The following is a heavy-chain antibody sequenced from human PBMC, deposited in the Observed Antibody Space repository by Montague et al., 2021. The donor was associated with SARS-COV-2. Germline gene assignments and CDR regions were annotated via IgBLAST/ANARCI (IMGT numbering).Heavy chain of an antibody. CDR3: ARVPPYYYDSSAYYSGAFDI. J-gene: IGHJ3*02. CDR1: GGSISSGSYY. Sequence: TLSLTCTVSGGSISSGSYYWSWIRQPAGKGLEWIGRIYTSGSTNYNPSLKSRATISVDTSKNQFSLKLSSVTAADTAVYYCARVPPYYYDSSAYYSGAFDIWGQGTMVTVSS. CDR2: IYTSGST. V-gene: IGHV4-61*02. D-gene: IGHD3-22*01.